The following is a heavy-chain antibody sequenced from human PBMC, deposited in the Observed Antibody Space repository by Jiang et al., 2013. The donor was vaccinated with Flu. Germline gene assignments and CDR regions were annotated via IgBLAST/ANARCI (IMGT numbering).Heavy chain of an antibody. CDR2: IYYSGST. V-gene: IGHV4-31*03. CDR3: ARDRVPDPGPQIAAAYYYYGMDV. Sequence: GLVKPSQTLSLTCTVSGGSISSGGYYWSWIRQHPGKGLEWIGYIYYSGSTYYNPSLKSRVTISVDTSKNQFSLKLSSVTAADTAVYYCARDRVPDPGPQIAAAYYYYGMDVWGQGTTVTVSS. D-gene: IGHD6-13*01. J-gene: IGHJ6*02. CDR1: GGSISSGGYY.